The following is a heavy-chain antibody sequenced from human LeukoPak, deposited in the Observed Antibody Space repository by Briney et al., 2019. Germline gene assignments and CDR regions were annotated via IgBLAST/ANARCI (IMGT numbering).Heavy chain of an antibody. CDR3: AKGDSSGYYSGGDY. Sequence: GRSLRLSCAASGFTFSSYAMHWVRQAPGKGLEWVAVISYDGSNKYYADSVKGRFTISRDNSKNTLYLQMNSLRAEDTAVYYCAKGDSSGYYSGGDYWGQGTLVTVSS. CDR2: ISYDGSNK. J-gene: IGHJ4*02. D-gene: IGHD3-22*01. V-gene: IGHV3-30*04. CDR1: GFTFSSYA.